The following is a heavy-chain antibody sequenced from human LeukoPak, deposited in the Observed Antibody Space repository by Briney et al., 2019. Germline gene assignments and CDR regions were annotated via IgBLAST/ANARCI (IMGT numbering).Heavy chain of an antibody. Sequence: SETLSLTCAVYGGSFSGYYWSWLRQPPGKGLEWIGEINHSGSTNYNPSLTSRVTISVDTSKNQFSLKLSSVTAADTAVYYCARRGPWIQLWSSHDYWGQGTLVTVSS. CDR1: GGSFSGYY. CDR3: ARRGPWIQLWSSHDY. CDR2: INHSGST. J-gene: IGHJ4*02. V-gene: IGHV4-34*01. D-gene: IGHD5-18*01.